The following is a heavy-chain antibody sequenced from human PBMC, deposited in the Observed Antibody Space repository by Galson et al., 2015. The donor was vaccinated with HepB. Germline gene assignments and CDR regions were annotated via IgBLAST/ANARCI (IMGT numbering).Heavy chain of an antibody. CDR2: ISAYNGNT. CDR1: GYTFTSYG. V-gene: IGHV1-18*01. Sequence: SVKASCKASGYTFTSYGISWVRQAPGQGLEWMGWISAYNGNTNYAQKLQGRVTMTTDTSTSTAYMELRSLRSDDTAVYYCARDLYGGAAAPEDWFDPWGQGTLVTVSS. J-gene: IGHJ5*02. D-gene: IGHD4-23*01. CDR3: ARDLYGGAAAPEDWFDP.